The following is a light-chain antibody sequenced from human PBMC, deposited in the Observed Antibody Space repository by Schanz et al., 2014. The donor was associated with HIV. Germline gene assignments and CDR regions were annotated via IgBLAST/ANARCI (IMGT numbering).Light chain of an antibody. Sequence: EIVLTQSPGTLSLSPGERATLSCRASQSVSSSNLAWYQQKPGRAPRLLIYAASGSATGIPDRFSGSGSGTDFTLTISRPEPEDFAVYYCQQYGNSPRTFGQGTKVEI. CDR2: AAS. V-gene: IGKV3-20*01. J-gene: IGKJ1*01. CDR1: QSVSSSN. CDR3: QQYGNSPRT.